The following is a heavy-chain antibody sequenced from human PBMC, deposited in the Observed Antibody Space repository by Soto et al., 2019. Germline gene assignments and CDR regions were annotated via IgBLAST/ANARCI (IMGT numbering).Heavy chain of an antibody. CDR1: GFTFSSYA. CDR3: TKAGYCSSTSCRDWFDP. V-gene: IGHV3-23*01. CDR2: ISGSGGST. D-gene: IGHD2-2*01. Sequence: GSLRLSCAASGFTFSSYAMSWVRQAPGKGLEWVSAISGSGGSTYYADSVKGRFTISRDNSKNTLYLQMNSLRAEDTAVYYCTKAGYCSSTSCRDWFDPWGQGTLVTVSS. J-gene: IGHJ5*02.